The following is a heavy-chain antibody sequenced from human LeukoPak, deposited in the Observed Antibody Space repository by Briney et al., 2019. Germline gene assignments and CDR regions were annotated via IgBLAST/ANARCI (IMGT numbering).Heavy chain of an antibody. CDR1: GYTFTSYG. Sequence: ASVKVSCKASGYTFTSYGISWVRQAPGQGLEWMGWISAYNGNTNYAQKLQGRVTMTTDTSTSTAYMELRSLRSDDTAVYYCARHLGCGDYGHDAFDIWGQGTMVTVSS. CDR3: ARHLGCGDYGHDAFDI. V-gene: IGHV1-18*01. D-gene: IGHD4-17*01. CDR2: ISAYNGNT. J-gene: IGHJ3*02.